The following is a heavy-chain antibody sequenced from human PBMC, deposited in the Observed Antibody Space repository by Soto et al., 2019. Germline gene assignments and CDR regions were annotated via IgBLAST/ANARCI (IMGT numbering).Heavy chain of an antibody. D-gene: IGHD2-2*01. CDR1: GATFSSYA. J-gene: IGHJ5*02. V-gene: IGHV1-69*13. Sequence: SVKVSCKASGATFSSYAISWLRQAPGQGLEWMGGIIPIFGTANYAQKFQGRVTITADESTSTAYMELSSLRFEDTAVYYCARGPNIVVVPAATPRGFDPWGQGTLVTVSS. CDR3: ARGPNIVVVPAATPRGFDP. CDR2: IIPIFGTA.